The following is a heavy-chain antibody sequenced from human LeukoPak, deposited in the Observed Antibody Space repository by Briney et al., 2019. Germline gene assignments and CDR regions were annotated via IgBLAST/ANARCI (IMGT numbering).Heavy chain of an antibody. CDR2: IYSGGST. J-gene: IGHJ3*02. CDR1: GFTVSSNY. Sequence: GGSLRLSCAAPGFTVSSNYMSWVRQAPGKGLEWVSVIYSGGSTYYADSVKGRFTISRDNSKNTLYLQMNSLRGEDTAVYYCAKGRWGLTINNFDIWGQGTMVTVSS. CDR3: AKGRWGLTINNFDI. D-gene: IGHD3-9*01. V-gene: IGHV3-53*01.